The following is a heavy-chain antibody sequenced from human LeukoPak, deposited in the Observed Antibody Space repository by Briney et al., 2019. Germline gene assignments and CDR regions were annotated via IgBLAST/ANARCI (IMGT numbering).Heavy chain of an antibody. Sequence: ASVKVSCTASGYTFTGYYMHWVRQAPGQGLEWMGWINPNSGGTNYAQKFQGRVTVTRDTSISTAYMELSRLRSDDTAVYYCARISITASLGMDVWGQGTTVTVPS. J-gene: IGHJ6*02. CDR1: GYTFTGYY. D-gene: IGHD3-10*01. CDR3: ARISITASLGMDV. CDR2: INPNSGGT. V-gene: IGHV1-2*02.